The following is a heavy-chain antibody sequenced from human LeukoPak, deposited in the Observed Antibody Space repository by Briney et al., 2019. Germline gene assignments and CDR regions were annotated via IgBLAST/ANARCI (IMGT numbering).Heavy chain of an antibody. Sequence: GGSLRLSCAASGFTFSSYSMNWVRQAPGKGLEWVSYISSSSSTIYYADSVKGRFTISRDNAKNSLYLQMNSLRAEDTAVYYCARGGGTFGVLRYFGWPPGIDYWGQGTLVTVSS. CDR2: ISSSSSTI. CDR1: GFTFSSYS. J-gene: IGHJ4*02. CDR3: ARGGGTFGVLRYFGWPPGIDY. D-gene: IGHD3-9*01. V-gene: IGHV3-48*01.